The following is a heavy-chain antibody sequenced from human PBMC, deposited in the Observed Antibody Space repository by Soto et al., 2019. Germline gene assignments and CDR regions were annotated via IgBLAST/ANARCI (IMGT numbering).Heavy chain of an antibody. J-gene: IGHJ6*02. Sequence: QVQLVESGGGVVQPGRSLRLSCAASGFSFSSSGMHWVRQAPGKGLEWVAIIWYDGSNKYYADSVKGRFTISRDNSKNTLYLQMNSLRAEDTAVYYCARNSPRYSMDVWGQGTTVTVSS. CDR2: IWYDGSNK. D-gene: IGHD3-9*01. CDR3: ARNSPRYSMDV. CDR1: GFSFSSSG. V-gene: IGHV3-33*01.